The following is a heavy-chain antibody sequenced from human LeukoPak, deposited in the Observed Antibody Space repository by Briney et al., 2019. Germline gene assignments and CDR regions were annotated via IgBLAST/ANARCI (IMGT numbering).Heavy chain of an antibody. V-gene: IGHV3-23*01. D-gene: IGHD3-16*02. J-gene: IGHJ4*02. CDR1: GFTFSSHG. CDR2: VTGTGGAT. CDR3: ARDQPPYDYVWGSYRPSFDY. Sequence: GGSLRLSCGASGFTFSSHGMNWVRQAPGKGLEWVSSVTGTGGATFYADSVKGRFTISRDNSKNTLYLQMNSLRAEDTAVYYCARDQPPYDYVWGSYRPSFDYWGQGTLVTVSS.